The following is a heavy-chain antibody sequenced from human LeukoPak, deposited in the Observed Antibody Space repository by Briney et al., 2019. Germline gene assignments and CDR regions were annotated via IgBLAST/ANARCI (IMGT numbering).Heavy chain of an antibody. CDR3: ARDRDFDY. CDR1: GFTFSSYG. V-gene: IGHV3-30*03. Sequence: GGSLRLSCAASGFTFSSYGMHWVRQAPGKGLEWVAVISYDGSNKYYADSVKGRFTISRDNAKNSLYPQMNSLRAEDTAVYYCARDRDFDYWGQGTLVTVSS. CDR2: ISYDGSNK. J-gene: IGHJ4*01.